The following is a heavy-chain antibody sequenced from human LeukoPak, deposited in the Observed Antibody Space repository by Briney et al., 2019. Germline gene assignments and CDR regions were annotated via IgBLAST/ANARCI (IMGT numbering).Heavy chain of an antibody. Sequence: RSSETLSLTCTVSGGSISSGGYYWSWIRQHPGKGLEWIGYIYYSGSTYYNPSLKSRVTISVDTSKNQFSLKLSSVTAADTAVYYCATVGSLWSRNNKYYFDYWGQGTLVTVSS. V-gene: IGHV4-31*03. CDR1: GGSISSGGYY. D-gene: IGHD5-18*01. CDR3: ATVGSLWSRNNKYYFDY. CDR2: IYYSGST. J-gene: IGHJ4*02.